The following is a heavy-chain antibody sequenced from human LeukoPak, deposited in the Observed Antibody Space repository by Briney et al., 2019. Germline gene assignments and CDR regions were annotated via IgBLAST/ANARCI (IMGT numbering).Heavy chain of an antibody. D-gene: IGHD3-3*01. CDR1: GGSISRSTYY. Sequence: SETLSLTCTVSGGSISRSTYYWGWIRQPPGKRLEWIGSIYYSGSTYYNPSLKSRVTISVDTSKNQFSLTLSSVTTADTAVYYCARHQVDYDFWSGQCYFDYWGQGTLVTVSS. J-gene: IGHJ4*02. CDR3: ARHQVDYDFWSGQCYFDY. V-gene: IGHV4-39*01. CDR2: IYYSGST.